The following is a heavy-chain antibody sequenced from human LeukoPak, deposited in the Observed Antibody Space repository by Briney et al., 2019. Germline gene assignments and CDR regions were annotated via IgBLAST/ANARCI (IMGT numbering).Heavy chain of an antibody. V-gene: IGHV3-11*01. CDR3: ARGLLLRTERQAFDI. Sequence: GGSLRLSCAASGFTFSDYYMSWIRQAPGKGLERVSYISSSGSTIYYADSVKGRFTISRDNAKNSLYLQMNSLRAEDTAVYYCARGLLLRTERQAFDIWGQGTMVTVSS. CDR2: ISSSGSTI. D-gene: IGHD3-10*01. J-gene: IGHJ3*02. CDR1: GFTFSDYY.